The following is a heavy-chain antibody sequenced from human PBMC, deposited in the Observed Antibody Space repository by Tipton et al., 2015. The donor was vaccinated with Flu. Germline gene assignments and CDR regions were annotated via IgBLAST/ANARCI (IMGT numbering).Heavy chain of an antibody. J-gene: IGHJ3*02. CDR3: ARGNWGGAFDT. CDR1: GYSISRGYY. V-gene: IGHV4-38-2*01. CDR2: IHHTGKT. D-gene: IGHD7-27*01. Sequence: TLSLTCAVSGYSISRGYYWGWIRQPPGKGLEWLGYIHHTGKTNQNPSLKSRLTVSVDTSRNQFSLTLNSVTAADTAVYFCARGNWGGAFDTWGQGTMVTVSS.